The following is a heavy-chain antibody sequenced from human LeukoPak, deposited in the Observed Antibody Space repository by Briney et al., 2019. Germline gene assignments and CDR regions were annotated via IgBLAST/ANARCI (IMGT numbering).Heavy chain of an antibody. V-gene: IGHV4-30-2*01. J-gene: IGHJ4*02. D-gene: IGHD1-26*01. Sequence: SETLSLTCTVSGGSISSGGYYWSWIRQPPGKGLEWIGYIYHSGSTYYNPSLKSRVTISVDRSKNQFSLKLSSVTAADTAVYYCASQISGSYYGYFDYWGQGTLVTVSS. CDR2: IYHSGST. CDR3: ASQISGSYYGYFDY. CDR1: GGSISSGGYY.